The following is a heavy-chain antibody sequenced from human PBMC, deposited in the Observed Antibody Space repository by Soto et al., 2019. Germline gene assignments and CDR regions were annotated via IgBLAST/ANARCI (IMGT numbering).Heavy chain of an antibody. CDR1: GFTFSNYG. Sequence: QVQLVESGGGVVQPGRSLRLSCAASGFTFSNYGMHWVRQAPGKGLEWVAVIWYDGSNKYYADSVKGRFTISRDNSKNTLYLQMNSLRAEDTAVYYCASEYCSGGSCYYYGMDVWGQGTKVTGSS. D-gene: IGHD2-15*01. CDR2: IWYDGSNK. CDR3: ASEYCSGGSCYYYGMDV. V-gene: IGHV3-33*01. J-gene: IGHJ6*02.